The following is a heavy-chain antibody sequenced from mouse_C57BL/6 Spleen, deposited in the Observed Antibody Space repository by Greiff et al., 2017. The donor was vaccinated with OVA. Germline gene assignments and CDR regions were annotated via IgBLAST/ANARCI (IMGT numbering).Heavy chain of an antibody. CDR2: IYPGDGDT. CDR1: GYAFSSSW. Sequence: VQLQQSGPELVKPGASVKISCKASGYAFSSSWMNWVKQRPGKGLEWIGRIYPGDGDTNYNGKFKGKATLTADKSSSTAYMQLSSLTSEDSAVYFCARGGENYGNFAYWGQGTLVTVSA. J-gene: IGHJ3*01. D-gene: IGHD1-1*01. CDR3: ARGGENYGNFAY. V-gene: IGHV1-82*01.